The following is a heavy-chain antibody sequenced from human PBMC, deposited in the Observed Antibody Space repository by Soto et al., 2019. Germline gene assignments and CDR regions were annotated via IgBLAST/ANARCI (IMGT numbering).Heavy chain of an antibody. V-gene: IGHV3-23*01. CDR2: IGGSGGST. CDR3: AKEYSTSFDY. Sequence: GGSLRLSCAASGFTFSSHAMSWVRQAPGKGLEWVSTIGGSGGSTYYADSVKGRFTISSDNSKNTLYLQMNGLRADDTAVYYCAKEYSTSFDYWGQGTPVTVSS. J-gene: IGHJ4*02. CDR1: GFTFSSHA. D-gene: IGHD6-6*01.